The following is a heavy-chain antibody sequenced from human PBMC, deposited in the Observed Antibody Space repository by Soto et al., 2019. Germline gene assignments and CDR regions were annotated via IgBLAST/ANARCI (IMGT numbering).Heavy chain of an antibody. CDR3: ATSYSSSWVAPGGPRTFDY. Sequence: GGSLRLSCAASGFTFSSYAMSWVRQAPGKGLEWVSAISGSGGSTYYADSVKGRFTISRDNSKNTLYLQMNSLRAEDTAVYYCATSYSSSWVAPGGPRTFDYWGQGTLVTVSS. CDR1: GFTFSSYA. J-gene: IGHJ4*02. CDR2: ISGSGGST. V-gene: IGHV3-23*01. D-gene: IGHD6-13*01.